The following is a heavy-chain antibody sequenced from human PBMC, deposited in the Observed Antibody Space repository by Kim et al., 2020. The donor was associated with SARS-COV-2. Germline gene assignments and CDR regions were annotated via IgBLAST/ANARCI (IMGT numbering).Heavy chain of an antibody. CDR1: GFTFSSYG. CDR2: IWYDGSNK. V-gene: IGHV3-33*01. CDR3: ARRISSNWMPGNGMDV. J-gene: IGHJ6*02. Sequence: GGSLRLSCAASGFTFSSYGMHWVRQAPGKGLEWVAVIWYDGSNKYYADSVKGRFTISRDNSKNTLYLQMNSLRAEDTAVYYCARRISSNWMPGNGMDVWGQGTTVTVSS. D-gene: IGHD6-13*01.